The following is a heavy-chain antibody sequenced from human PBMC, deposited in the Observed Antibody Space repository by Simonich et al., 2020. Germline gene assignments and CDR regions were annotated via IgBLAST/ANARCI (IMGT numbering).Heavy chain of an antibody. D-gene: IGHD7-27*01. CDR3: ARGALTGDYYYMDV. Sequence: QVQLVQSGAEVKKPGASVKVSCKASGYTFTGYYMHWVRQAPGQGLEWIGWINPNSGGTIYEQKSQGRGTVTRDTSISTAYMELSRLRSDDTAVYYCARGALTGDYYYMDVWGKGTTVTVSS. J-gene: IGHJ6*03. V-gene: IGHV1-2*02. CDR2: INPNSGGT. CDR1: GYTFTGYY.